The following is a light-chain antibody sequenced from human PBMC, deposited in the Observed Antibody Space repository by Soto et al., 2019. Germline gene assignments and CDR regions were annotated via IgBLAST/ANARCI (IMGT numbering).Light chain of an antibody. CDR3: SSYTTSSNYV. V-gene: IGLV2-14*01. J-gene: IGLJ1*01. CDR2: EVS. Sequence: ALTQPASVSGSPGQSITISCTGTSSDVGSYNFVSWYQQLPGKAPKLMIYEVSNRPSGVSNRFSGSKSGNTASLTISGLQAEDEADYYCSSYTTSSNYVFGSGTKVTVL. CDR1: SSDVGSYNF.